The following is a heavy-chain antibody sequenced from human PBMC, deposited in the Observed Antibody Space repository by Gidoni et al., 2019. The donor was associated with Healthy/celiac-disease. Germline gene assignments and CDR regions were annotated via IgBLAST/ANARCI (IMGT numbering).Heavy chain of an antibody. CDR3: AHSGSDAFDI. D-gene: IGHD3-10*01. J-gene: IGHJ3*02. CDR2: IWYDGSNK. CDR1: GFTFSSYG. V-gene: IGHV3-33*01. Sequence: QVQLVESGGGVVQPGRSLRLSCAASGFTFSSYGMHWVRQAPGKGLEWVAVIWYDGSNKYYADSVKGRFTISRDNSKNTLYLQMNSLRAEDTAVYYCAHSGSDAFDIWGQGTMVTVSS.